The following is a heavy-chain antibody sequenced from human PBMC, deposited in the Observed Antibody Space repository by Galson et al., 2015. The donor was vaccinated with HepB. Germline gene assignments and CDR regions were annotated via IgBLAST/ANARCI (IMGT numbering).Heavy chain of an antibody. CDR1: GFTFSNYA. CDR3: AKGNTAWALPEY. D-gene: IGHD2-21*02. Sequence: SLRLSCAASGFTFSNYAMGWVRQAPGKGLEWVSGISVSGDGTYYADSVKGRFTISRDNSKNTLYLQMNSLRAEDTAIYYCAKGNTAWALPEYGGQGTLVTVSS. CDR2: ISVSGDGT. J-gene: IGHJ4*02. V-gene: IGHV3-23*01.